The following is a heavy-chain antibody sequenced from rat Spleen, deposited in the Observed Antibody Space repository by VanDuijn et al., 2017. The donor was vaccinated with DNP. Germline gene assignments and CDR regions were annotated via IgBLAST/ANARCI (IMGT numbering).Heavy chain of an antibody. J-gene: IGHJ2*01. D-gene: IGHD4-3*01. Sequence: EVQLVESGGGLVQPGRSLNLSCAASGFIFGNYNMAWVRQAPKKGLEWVATISTSGSRTYYPDSVKGRFTISRDNAKSSLYLQMNSLKSEDTATYYCARQAYNSGFDYWGQGVMVTVSS. V-gene: IGHV5-7*01. CDR1: GFIFGNYN. CDR3: ARQAYNSGFDY. CDR2: ISTSGSRT.